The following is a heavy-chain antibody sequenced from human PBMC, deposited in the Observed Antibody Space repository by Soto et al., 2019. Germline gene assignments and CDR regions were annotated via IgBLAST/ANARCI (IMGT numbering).Heavy chain of an antibody. Sequence: PSHALXLTCVSSWYSFTANTGCFNFIRQSPSRCLEWLGRTYYRSKLYYDYAGSVKGRMTINPDTSRNQFSLKLNSVSPEDTAVSYCASGMLVRRDYYVELRGQRPTVTVSS. D-gene: IGHD1-26*01. CDR2: TYYRSKLYY. V-gene: IGHV6-1*01. CDR1: WYSFTANTGC. J-gene: IGHJ6*02. CDR3: ASGMLVRRDYYVEL.